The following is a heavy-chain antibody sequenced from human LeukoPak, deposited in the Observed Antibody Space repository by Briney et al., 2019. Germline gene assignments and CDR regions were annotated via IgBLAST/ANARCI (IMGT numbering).Heavy chain of an antibody. CDR3: ASSSWSPFPFDY. CDR2: IYHSGST. CDR1: GYSISSGYY. Sequence: SETLSLTCTVSGYSISSGYYWGWIRQPPGKGLEWIGSIYHSGSTYYNPSLKSRVTISVDTSKNQFSLKLSSVTAADTAVYYCASSSWSPFPFDYWGQGTLVTVSS. J-gene: IGHJ4*02. D-gene: IGHD6-13*01. V-gene: IGHV4-38-2*02.